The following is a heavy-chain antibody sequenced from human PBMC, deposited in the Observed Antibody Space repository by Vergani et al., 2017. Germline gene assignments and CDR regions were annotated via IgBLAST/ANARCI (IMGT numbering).Heavy chain of an antibody. Sequence: VQVVESGGGLVQPGGSLRLSCAASGFIFSDHYMDWVRQAPGKGLEWVSFIRYDGSSEYYGDSVKGRFTISRDKSQNTVNLQMNSLRTEDTAVYFCANAVIAGNVGVAYFGMDVWGRGTTVTVSS. CDR2: IRYDGSSE. J-gene: IGHJ6*02. V-gene: IGHV3-30*02. CDR1: GFIFSDHY. CDR3: ANAVIAGNVGVAYFGMDV. D-gene: IGHD2/OR15-2a*01.